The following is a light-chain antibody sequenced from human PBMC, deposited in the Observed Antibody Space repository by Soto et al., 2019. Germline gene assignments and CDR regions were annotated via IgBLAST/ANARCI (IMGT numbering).Light chain of an antibody. CDR1: QNINNY. J-gene: IGKJ5*01. CDR3: QQYENLPT. CDR2: DAS. Sequence: DIQMTQSPSSLSASVGDRVTITCQASQNINNYLNWYQQKPGRAPKLLIYDASNLEAAVPSRFRGSGSGTDFTITISRLQPEDIATYYCQQYENLPTFGQGTRLESK. V-gene: IGKV1-33*01.